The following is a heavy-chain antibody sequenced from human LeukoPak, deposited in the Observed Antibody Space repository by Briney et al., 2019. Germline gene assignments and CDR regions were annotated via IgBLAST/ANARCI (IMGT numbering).Heavy chain of an antibody. CDR1: GDSINNDTYY. CDR2: MYVCGSS. Sequence: SETLSLTCIVSGDSINNDTYYWNWIRQPAGKGLEWIGRMYVCGSSNYNPALKSRVSISVDTSKNQFSLKLSSVTAADTAMYYCARDSKSTADAFDIWGQGTMVTVSS. D-gene: IGHD5/OR15-5a*01. V-gene: IGHV4-61*02. J-gene: IGHJ3*02. CDR3: ARDSKSTADAFDI.